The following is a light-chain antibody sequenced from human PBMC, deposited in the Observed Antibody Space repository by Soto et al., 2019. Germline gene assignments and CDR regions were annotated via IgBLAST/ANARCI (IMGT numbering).Light chain of an antibody. CDR1: QSVSSDY. V-gene: IGKV3-20*01. J-gene: IGKJ2*01. CDR3: QQYGSSPYT. Sequence: EIVLTQSPGTLSLSPGERATLSCRASQSVSSDYLAWYQQKPGQAPRLLIHGTSSRASGIPDRFSGSGSGTDFTLTISRLETEDFAVYYCQQYGSSPYTFGQGTKLEI. CDR2: GTS.